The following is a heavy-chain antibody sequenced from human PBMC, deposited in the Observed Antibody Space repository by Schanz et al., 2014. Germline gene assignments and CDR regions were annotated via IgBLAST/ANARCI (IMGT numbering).Heavy chain of an antibody. J-gene: IGHJ5*02. Sequence: QVQLVQSGPEVKKPGASVRLSCKASGYNFNRHDISWVRQAPGQGLEWMGWISGYNGKTIYLDNLEDRISMPTAPATSTAYMELRNLRSADTAVYYCARDGNQPLDAWGQGTLVTVSS. CDR2: ISGYNGKT. CDR3: ARDGNQPLDA. CDR1: GYNFNRHD. D-gene: IGHD2-2*01. V-gene: IGHV1-18*04.